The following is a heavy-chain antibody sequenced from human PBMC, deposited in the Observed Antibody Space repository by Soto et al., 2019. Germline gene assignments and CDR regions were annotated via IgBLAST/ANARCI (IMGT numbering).Heavy chain of an antibody. CDR2: ISYDGSNK. D-gene: IGHD4-17*01. Sequence: QVQLVESGGGVVQPGRSLRLSCAASGFTFSSYAMHWVRQAPGKGLEWVAVISYDGSNKYYADSVKGRFTISRDNSKNTLYLQMSSLRAEDTAVYYCARDRGRDGDYYYYYGMDVWGQGTTVTVSS. CDR3: ARDRGRDGDYYYYYGMDV. CDR1: GFTFSSYA. V-gene: IGHV3-30-3*01. J-gene: IGHJ6*02.